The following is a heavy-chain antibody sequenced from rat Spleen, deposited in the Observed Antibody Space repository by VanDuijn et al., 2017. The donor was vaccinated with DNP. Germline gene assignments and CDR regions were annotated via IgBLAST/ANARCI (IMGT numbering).Heavy chain of an antibody. CDR2: IIYDGSST. V-gene: IGHV5S10*01. Sequence: EVQLVESGGGLVQPGNSLKLSCAASGFTFSDYAMAWVRQSPKKGLEWVATIIYDGSSTYYRDSVKGRFTISRDNAKSTLYLQMDSMRSEDTATYYCATSGGAWGQGTSVTVSS. CDR1: GFTFSDYA. D-gene: IGHD4-3*01. CDR3: ATSGGA. J-gene: IGHJ4*01.